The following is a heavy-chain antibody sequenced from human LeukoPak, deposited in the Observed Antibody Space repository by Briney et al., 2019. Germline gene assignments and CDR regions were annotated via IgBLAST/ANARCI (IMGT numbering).Heavy chain of an antibody. Sequence: SVKVSCKASGGTFSSYAISWVRQAPGQGLEWMGGIIPIFGTANYAQKFQGRVTITTDEFTSTAYMELSSPRSEDTAVYYCARAATWELLTLDYWGQGTLVTVSS. CDR3: ARAATWELLTLDY. CDR2: IIPIFGTA. CDR1: GGTFSSYA. D-gene: IGHD1-26*01. V-gene: IGHV1-69*05. J-gene: IGHJ4*02.